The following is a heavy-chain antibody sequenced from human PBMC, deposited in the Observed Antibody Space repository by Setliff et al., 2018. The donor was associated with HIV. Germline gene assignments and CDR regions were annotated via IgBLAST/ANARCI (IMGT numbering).Heavy chain of an antibody. CDR1: GGSISSYY. Sequence: SETLSLTCTVSGGSISSYYWSWIRQPAGKGLGWIGRIYTSGSTNYNPSLKSRVTMSVDTSKNQFSLKLSSVTAADTAVYYCARDRLTYYFDYWGQGILVTVSS. V-gene: IGHV4-4*07. CDR3: ARDRLTYYFDY. CDR2: IYTSGST. J-gene: IGHJ4*02. D-gene: IGHD3-22*01.